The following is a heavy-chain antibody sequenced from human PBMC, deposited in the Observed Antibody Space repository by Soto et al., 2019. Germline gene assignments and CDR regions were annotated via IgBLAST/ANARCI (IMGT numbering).Heavy chain of an antibody. CDR3: ARGNSSSWYSCYWFDP. J-gene: IGHJ5*02. Sequence: PSETLSLTCTVSGGSISSGGYYWSWIRQHPGKGLEWIGYIYYSGSTYYNPSLKSRVTISVDTSKNQFSLKLSSVTAADTAVYYCARGNSSSWYSCYWFDPWGQGTLVTVSS. V-gene: IGHV4-31*03. D-gene: IGHD6-13*01. CDR1: GGSISSGGYY. CDR2: IYYSGST.